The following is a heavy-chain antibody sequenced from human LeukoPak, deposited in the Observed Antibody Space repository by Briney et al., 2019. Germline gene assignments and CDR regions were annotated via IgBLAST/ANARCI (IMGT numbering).Heavy chain of an antibody. CDR2: IHYSGST. CDR3: ARAARYCSSTSCYNFFDY. CDR1: GGSISRSSYY. V-gene: IGHV4-39*07. Sequence: SETLSLTCSVSGGSISRSSYYWGWIRQPPGQGLEWIGTIHYSGSTYYNPSLKSRVTISVDTSKNQFSLKLNSVTAADTAVYYCARAARYCSSTSCYNFFDYWGQGTLVTVSS. D-gene: IGHD2-2*02. J-gene: IGHJ4*02.